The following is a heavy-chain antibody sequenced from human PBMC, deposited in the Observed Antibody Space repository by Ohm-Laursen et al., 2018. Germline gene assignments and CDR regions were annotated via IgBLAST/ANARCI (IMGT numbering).Heavy chain of an antibody. CDR1: GFTFSIYS. V-gene: IGHV3-23*01. J-gene: IGHJ4*02. CDR2: ITSTSDRT. Sequence: SLRLSCAASGFTFSIYSMSWVRQAPGKGLEWVSSITSTSDRTDYADSVKGQFTISRDNSKNTLYLQMNVLRADDTAVYYCADPPNRDFWGQGTLVTVSS. D-gene: IGHD2-8*01. CDR3: ADPPNRDF.